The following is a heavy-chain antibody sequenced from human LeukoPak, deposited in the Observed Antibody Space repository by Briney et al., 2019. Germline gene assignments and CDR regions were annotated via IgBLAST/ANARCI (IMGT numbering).Heavy chain of an antibody. CDR3: ARDGYCSSTSCYSGFDP. V-gene: IGHV3-53*01. D-gene: IGHD2-2*01. CDR1: GGSFSGYY. Sequence: ETLSLTCAVYGGSFSGYYWSWIRQPPAKGLEWVSVIYSGGSTYYADSVKGRFTISRDNSKNTLYLQMNSLRAEDTAVYYCARDGYCSSTSCYSGFDPWGQGTLVTVSS. J-gene: IGHJ5*02. CDR2: IYSGGST.